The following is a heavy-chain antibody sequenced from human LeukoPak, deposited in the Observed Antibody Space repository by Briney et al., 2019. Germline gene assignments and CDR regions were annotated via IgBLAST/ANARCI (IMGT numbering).Heavy chain of an antibody. Sequence: GESLKISCKGSGYTFSSYWIGWVRQLPGKGLEWMGIIYPGDSDTRYSPSLQGQVTISVDTSIGTAYLQWSSLKASDTAIYYCARQNDFRLDYWGQGTLVTVSS. J-gene: IGHJ4*02. D-gene: IGHD3-3*01. CDR3: ARQNDFRLDY. CDR2: IYPGDSDT. CDR1: GYTFSSYW. V-gene: IGHV5-51*01.